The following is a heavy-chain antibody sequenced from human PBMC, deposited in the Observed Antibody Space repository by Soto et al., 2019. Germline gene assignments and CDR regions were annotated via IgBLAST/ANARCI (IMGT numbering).Heavy chain of an antibody. J-gene: IGHJ6*02. CDR1: GYTLTELS. D-gene: IGHD4-17*01. V-gene: IGHV1-24*01. Sequence: GASVKVSCKVSGYTLTELSMHWVRQAPGKGLEWMGGFDPEDGDTIYAQNFQGRVTMTEDTSTDTAYMELSSLRSEDTAVYYRATRATVGIYYYSGMDVWGQGTTVTVSS. CDR2: FDPEDGDT. CDR3: ATRATVGIYYYSGMDV.